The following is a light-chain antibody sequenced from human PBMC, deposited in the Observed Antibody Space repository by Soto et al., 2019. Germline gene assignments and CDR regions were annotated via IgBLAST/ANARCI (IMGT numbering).Light chain of an antibody. CDR1: QSVSSN. CDR3: QQYHNWPST. Sequence: EIVMTQSPATLSVSPGGRATLSCRASQSVSSNLAWYQQKPGQAPRLLIYGASTRATGIPARFSGSGSGTEFTLTISSLQSEDFAVYYCQQYHNWPSTFGQGTKVENK. CDR2: GAS. V-gene: IGKV3-15*01. J-gene: IGKJ1*01.